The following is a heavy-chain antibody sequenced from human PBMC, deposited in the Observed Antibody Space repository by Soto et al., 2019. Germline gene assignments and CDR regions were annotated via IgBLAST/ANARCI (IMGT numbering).Heavy chain of an antibody. Sequence: PGGSLRLSCAASGFSFSYYAMSWVRQSPGKGLEWVSVISESGGSTHYADSVRGRFTVSRDNSKNSLSLRMNSLRDEDTAVYFCAKRSPYSIGWYSPIFDYWGQGALVTVSS. CDR1: GFSFSYYA. J-gene: IGHJ4*02. CDR3: AKRSPYSIGWYSPIFDY. D-gene: IGHD6-19*01. CDR2: ISESGGST. V-gene: IGHV3-23*01.